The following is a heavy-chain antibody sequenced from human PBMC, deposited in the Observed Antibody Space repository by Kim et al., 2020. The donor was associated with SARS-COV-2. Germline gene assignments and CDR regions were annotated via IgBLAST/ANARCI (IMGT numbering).Heavy chain of an antibody. Sequence: GGSLRLSCAASGFTFSSYGMHWVRQAPGKGLEWVAVIWYDGSNKYYADSVKGRFTISRDNSKNTLYLQMNSLRAEDTAVYYCAKDRVVAASHYFDYWGQGTLVTVSS. D-gene: IGHD2-15*01. CDR3: AKDRVVAASHYFDY. CDR2: IWYDGSNK. J-gene: IGHJ4*02. V-gene: IGHV3-33*06. CDR1: GFTFSSYG.